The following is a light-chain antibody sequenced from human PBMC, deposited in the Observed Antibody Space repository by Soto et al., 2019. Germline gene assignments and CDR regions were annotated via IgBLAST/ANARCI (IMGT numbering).Light chain of an antibody. CDR3: QQSYSTPQT. Sequence: DIQMTQSPSSLSASVGDRVTITCRASQSISSYLNWYQQKPGKAPKLLIYAASSLQSGVPSRFSGSGSGTDFTLTISSLQPEDFATYYCQQSYSTPQTFGHGNKVEIK. V-gene: IGKV1-39*01. J-gene: IGKJ1*01. CDR2: AAS. CDR1: QSISSY.